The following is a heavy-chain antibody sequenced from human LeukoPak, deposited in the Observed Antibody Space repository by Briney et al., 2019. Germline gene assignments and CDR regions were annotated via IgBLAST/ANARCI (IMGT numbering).Heavy chain of an antibody. J-gene: IGHJ4*02. CDR1: GYTFTGYY. V-gene: IGHV1-2*02. CDR2: INPNSGGT. D-gene: IGHD3-3*01. CDR3: ARGVRQRARGITIFGVVTTGYDY. Sequence: GASVKVSCKASGYTFTGYYMHWVRQAPGQGLEWMGWINPNSGGTNYAQKFQGRVTMTRDTSISTAYMELSRLRSDDTAVYYCARGVRQRARGITIFGVVTTGYDYWGQGTLVTVSS.